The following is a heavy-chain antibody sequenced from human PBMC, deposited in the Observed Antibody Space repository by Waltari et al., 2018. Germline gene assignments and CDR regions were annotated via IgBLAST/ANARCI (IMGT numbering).Heavy chain of an antibody. CDR2: ISAYNGNR. Sequence: QVHLLQSGPEVKKPGASVKVSCKASGYSFTNYGISWVRQAPGQGLEWMGWISAYNGNRNYAQKLQGRVTITADTSTDTAYMELSSLRSEDTAVYYCATFNGGSAPFDYWGQGTLVTVSS. CDR1: GYSFTNYG. CDR3: ATFNGGSAPFDY. D-gene: IGHD2-15*01. V-gene: IGHV1-18*01. J-gene: IGHJ4*02.